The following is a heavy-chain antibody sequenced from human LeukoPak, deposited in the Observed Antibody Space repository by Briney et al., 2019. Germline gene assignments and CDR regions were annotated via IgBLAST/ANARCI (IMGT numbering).Heavy chain of an antibody. V-gene: IGHV5-51*01. CDR2: IYPGDSDT. J-gene: IGHJ3*02. D-gene: IGHD3-22*01. CDR1: GYSFTSHW. Sequence: GESLKISCKGSGYSFTSHWIGWVRQMPGKGLEWMGIIYPGDSDTRYSPSFQGQVTISADKSISTAYLQWSSLKASDTAMYYCARQGTYYYDSSGYYVDAFDIWGQGTMVTVSS. CDR3: ARQGTYYYDSSGYYVDAFDI.